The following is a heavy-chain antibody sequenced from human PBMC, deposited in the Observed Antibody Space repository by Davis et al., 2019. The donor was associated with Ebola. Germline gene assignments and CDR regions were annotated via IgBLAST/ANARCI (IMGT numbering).Heavy chain of an antibody. CDR2: IRYDGSNK. CDR1: GFTFSSYG. D-gene: IGHD5-18*01. V-gene: IGHV3-30*02. J-gene: IGHJ4*02. Sequence: GESLKISCAASGFTFSSYGMHWVRQAPGKGLEWVAFIRYDGSNKYYADSVKGRFTISRDNSKNTLYLQMNSLRAEDTAVYYCAKDYRGYSYDYYFDYWGQGTLVTVSS. CDR3: AKDYRGYSYDYYFDY.